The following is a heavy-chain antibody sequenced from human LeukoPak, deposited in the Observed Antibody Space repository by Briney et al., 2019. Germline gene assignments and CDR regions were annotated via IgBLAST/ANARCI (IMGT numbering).Heavy chain of an antibody. D-gene: IGHD2-2*01. CDR1: GFTFSSYA. V-gene: IGHV3-21*01. CDR2: ISSSSSYI. Sequence: GGSLRLSCAASGFTFSSYAMNWVRQAPGKGLEWVSSISSSSSYIYYADSVKGRFTISRDNAKNSLYLQMNSLRAEDTAVYYCARGWETGYQLLPPYYYYYYMDVWGKGTTVTVSS. J-gene: IGHJ6*03. CDR3: ARGWETGYQLLPPYYYYYYMDV.